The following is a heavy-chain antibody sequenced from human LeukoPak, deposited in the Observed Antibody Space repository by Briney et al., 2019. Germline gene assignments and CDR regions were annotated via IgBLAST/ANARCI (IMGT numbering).Heavy chain of an antibody. CDR2: ISYDGSNK. V-gene: IGHV3-33*05. J-gene: IGHJ6*03. CDR3: AKSRRIAVNYYYYMDV. CDR1: GFTFSSYG. D-gene: IGHD6-19*01. Sequence: GGSLRLSCAGSGFTFSSYGMHWVRQAPGKGLEWVAVISYDGSNKYYADSVKGRFTISRDNSKNTLYLQMNSLRAEDTAVYYCAKSRRIAVNYYYYMDVWGKGTTVTVSS.